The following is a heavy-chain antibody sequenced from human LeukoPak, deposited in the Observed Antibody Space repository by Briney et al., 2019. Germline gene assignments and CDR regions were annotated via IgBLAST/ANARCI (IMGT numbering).Heavy chain of an antibody. CDR2: IRYDGNNE. CDR1: GFIFRSYG. Sequence: PGGSLRLSCAASGFIFRSYGMHWVRQAPGSGLEWVAFIRYDGNNEDYVDSVKGRYTISRDNSKNTLYLQMDSRRVDDTAVYYCVKDPYSDHFAEYFHRWGQGSLVTASS. D-gene: IGHD5-12*01. V-gene: IGHV3-30*02. J-gene: IGHJ1*01. CDR3: VKDPYSDHFAEYFHR.